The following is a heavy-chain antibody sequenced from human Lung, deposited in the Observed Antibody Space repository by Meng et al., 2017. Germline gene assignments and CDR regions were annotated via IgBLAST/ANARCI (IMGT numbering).Heavy chain of an antibody. CDR3: ARGPTTMAHDFDY. CDR1: GGSFREYY. Sequence: WGRGLLKPSGALSPPCVSFGGSFREYYWGWIRQPPGKGLEWIGEINHSGSTNYNPSLESRATISVDTSQNNLSLKLSSVTAADSAVYYCARGPTTMAHDFDYWGQGTLVTVSS. CDR2: INHSGST. J-gene: IGHJ4*02. V-gene: IGHV4-34*01. D-gene: IGHD4-11*01.